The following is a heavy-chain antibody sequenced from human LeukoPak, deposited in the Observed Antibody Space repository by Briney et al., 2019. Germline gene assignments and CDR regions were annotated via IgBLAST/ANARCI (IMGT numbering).Heavy chain of an antibody. CDR1: GFTFSSYW. CDR2: IKQDGSEK. CDR3: ARDHSSGWFDYYYMDV. V-gene: IGHV3-7*01. J-gene: IGHJ6*03. D-gene: IGHD6-19*01. Sequence: PGGSLRLSCAASGFTFSSYWMSWVRQAPGKGLEWVANIKQDGSEKYYVDSVKGRFTISRDNAKNSLYLQMNSLRAEDTAVYYCARDHSSGWFDYYYMDVWGKGTTVTISS.